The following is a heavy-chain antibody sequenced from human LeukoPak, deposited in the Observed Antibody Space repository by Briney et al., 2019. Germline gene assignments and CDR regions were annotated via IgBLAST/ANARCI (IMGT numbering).Heavy chain of an antibody. Sequence: ASVKVSCKASGYTFTSYDVNWVRQATGQGLEWMGWMNPNSGNTGYEQKFRGRVTLTTNTSISTAYMELNRLRSEDTAVYYCARGNWSAGDYGCKTIDFDYWGQGTPVTVIS. D-gene: IGHD3-16*01. CDR3: ARGNWSAGDYGCKTIDFDY. CDR1: GYTFTSYD. J-gene: IGHJ4*02. V-gene: IGHV1-8*01. CDR2: MNPNSGNT.